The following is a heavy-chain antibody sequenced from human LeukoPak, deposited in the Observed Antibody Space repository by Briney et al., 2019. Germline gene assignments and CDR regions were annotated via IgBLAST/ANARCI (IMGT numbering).Heavy chain of an antibody. J-gene: IGHJ4*02. CDR3: ATEYSRHAPYFDY. Sequence: PSETLSLTCTVSGGSISSSGYYWNWIRQPPGKGLEWIGYIDHSGSTYYNPSLKSRVTISVDRSNNQFSLKLSSVTAADTAVYYCATEYSRHAPYFDYWGQGTLVTVSS. D-gene: IGHD5-18*01. CDR2: IDHSGST. V-gene: IGHV4-30-2*01. CDR1: GGSISSSGYY.